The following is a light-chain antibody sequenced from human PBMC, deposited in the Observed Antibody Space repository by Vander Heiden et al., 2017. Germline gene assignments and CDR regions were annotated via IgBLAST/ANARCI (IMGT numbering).Light chain of an antibody. CDR1: NIGSKR. Sequence: SSVLTQPPSMSVAPGQTARITCGGTNIGSKRVHWYQPKPGEAPVLVVYDDSDRPSGIPERYSGANSGNTATLTTSRVEAGDEADYYCQVWDSSSDHYVFGTGTKVTVL. J-gene: IGLJ1*01. CDR2: DDS. V-gene: IGLV3-21*02. CDR3: QVWDSSSDHYV.